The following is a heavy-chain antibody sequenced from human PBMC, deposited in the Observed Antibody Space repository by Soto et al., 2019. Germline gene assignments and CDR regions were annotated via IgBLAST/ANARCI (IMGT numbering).Heavy chain of an antibody. D-gene: IGHD1-20*01. Sequence: QVQLVQSGAEVKKPGSSVKVSCKASGGTFSSYAISWVRQAPGQGLEWMGGIIPLFGTADYAQKFQGRVTITADESTSTAYMELRSLRSEDTAVYYCARGITGTVTYYYGMDVWGQGTTVTVSS. CDR3: ARGITGTVTYYYGMDV. V-gene: IGHV1-69*12. J-gene: IGHJ6*02. CDR2: IIPLFGTA. CDR1: GGTFSSYA.